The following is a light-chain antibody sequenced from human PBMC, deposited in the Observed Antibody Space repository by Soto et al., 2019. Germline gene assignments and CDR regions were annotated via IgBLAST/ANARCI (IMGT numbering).Light chain of an antibody. CDR1: QSVSSSY. CDR2: GAS. J-gene: IGKJ4*01. Sequence: EIVLTQSPGTRSLSPGERATLSCRASQSVSSSYLAWYQQKPGQAPRLLIYGASSRARGIPDRFSGSGSGTDFTLTISRLEPEDFAVYYCHQYSSSPTFGGGTKVEIK. CDR3: HQYSSSPT. V-gene: IGKV3-20*01.